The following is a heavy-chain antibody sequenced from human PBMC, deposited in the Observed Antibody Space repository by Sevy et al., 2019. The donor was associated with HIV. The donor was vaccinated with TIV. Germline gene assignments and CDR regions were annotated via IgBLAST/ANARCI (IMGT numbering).Heavy chain of an antibody. CDR3: ARDGGCSSTSCLLYFDS. CDR1: GFTFNDYY. CDR2: ISGRSSYI. D-gene: IGHD2-2*01. V-gene: IGHV3-21*06. Sequence: GGSLRLSCAASGFTFNDYYMNWVRQAPGKGLEWVSSISGRSSYIHYADSVRGRFTISRDNAKNSLYLQMNSLRADDTAVYFCARDGGCSSTSCLLYFDSWGQGALVTVSS. J-gene: IGHJ4*02.